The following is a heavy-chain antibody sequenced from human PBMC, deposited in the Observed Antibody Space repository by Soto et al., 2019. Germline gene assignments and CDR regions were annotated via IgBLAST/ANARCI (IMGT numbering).Heavy chain of an antibody. Sequence: QVQLQESGPGLVKPSETLSLTCTVSGGSISSYYWSWIRQPPGKGLEWIGYIYYSGSTNYNPSLKSRVTISVDTSKNQFSLKLSSVTAADTAVYYCARVIMSGYDSGFDYWGQGTLVTVSS. CDR2: IYYSGST. V-gene: IGHV4-59*01. J-gene: IGHJ4*02. D-gene: IGHD5-12*01. CDR3: ARVIMSGYDSGFDY. CDR1: GGSISSYY.